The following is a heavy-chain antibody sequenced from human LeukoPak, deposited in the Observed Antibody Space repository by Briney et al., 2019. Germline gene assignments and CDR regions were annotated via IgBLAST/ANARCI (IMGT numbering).Heavy chain of an antibody. CDR3: AKDGFDYYDSSGYYYFDY. D-gene: IGHD3-22*01. V-gene: IGHV3-23*01. CDR2: ISTSGGGI. J-gene: IGHJ4*01. Sequence: AGGSLRLSCAASGFTFSTYSMNWVRQAPGKGLEWVSGISTSGGGIYYAHSVKGRFTISRDNSMNTLYLQMYSLRDDDTAVYYCAKDGFDYYDSSGYYYFDYWGHGTLVTVSS. CDR1: GFTFSTYS.